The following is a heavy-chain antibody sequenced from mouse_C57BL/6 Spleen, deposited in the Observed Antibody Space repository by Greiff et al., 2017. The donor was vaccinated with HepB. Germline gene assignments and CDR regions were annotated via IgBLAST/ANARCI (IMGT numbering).Heavy chain of an antibody. D-gene: IGHD1-1*01. CDR2: INYDGSTT. J-gene: IGHJ2*01. V-gene: IGHV5-16*01. CDR3: ASVRGYGTKDYFDY. Sequence: EVKLQESEGGLVQPGSSMKLSCTASGFTFSDYYVAWVRQVPEKGLEWVASINYDGSTTYCLDSLKSRFIISRDNAKNILYLQMSSLKSEDTATYYCASVRGYGTKDYFDYWGQVTTLTVSS. CDR1: GFTFSDYY.